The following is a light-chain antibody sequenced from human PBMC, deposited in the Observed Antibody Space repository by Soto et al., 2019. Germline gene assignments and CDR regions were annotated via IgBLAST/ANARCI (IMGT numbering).Light chain of an antibody. CDR2: DVS. CDR3: ISYTSSSPYV. Sequence: QSVLTQPASVSGSPGQSITISCTGTSSDVGGYNYVSWYQHHPGKAHKLIIFDVSNRPSGISNLFSGSKSGNTASLTISGLQAEDEADYYCISYTSSSPYVFGTGTKVNVL. J-gene: IGLJ1*01. CDR1: SSDVGGYNY. V-gene: IGLV2-14*03.